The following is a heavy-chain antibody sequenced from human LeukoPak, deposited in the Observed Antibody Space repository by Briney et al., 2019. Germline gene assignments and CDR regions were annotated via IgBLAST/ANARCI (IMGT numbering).Heavy chain of an antibody. CDR2: INPNSGGT. D-gene: IGHD6-6*01. V-gene: IGHV1-2*02. J-gene: IGHJ6*02. CDR1: GYTFTGYY. Sequence: GASVKVSCKASGYTFTGYYMHWVRQAPGQGLKWMGWINPNSGGTNYAQKFQGRVTMTRDMSISTAYMELSRLRSDDTAVYYCALGATSIADDTLRLDVWGQGTTVTVSS. CDR3: ALGATSIADDTLRLDV.